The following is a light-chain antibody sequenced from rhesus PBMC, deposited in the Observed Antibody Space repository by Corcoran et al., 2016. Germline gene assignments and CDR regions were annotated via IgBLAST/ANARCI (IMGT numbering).Light chain of an antibody. V-gene: IGKV1S14*01. CDR2: YAS. CDR1: QGISNY. J-gene: IGKJ3*01. CDR3: QEHNSYPPT. Sequence: DIQMTQSPSSLSASVGDTVTITCRASQGISNYLAWYQQKPGKAPKPLIYYASNLESGVPSRFSCSGSGTDFTLTISSLQPEDFAIYYCQEHNSYPPTVGPGTKLDIK.